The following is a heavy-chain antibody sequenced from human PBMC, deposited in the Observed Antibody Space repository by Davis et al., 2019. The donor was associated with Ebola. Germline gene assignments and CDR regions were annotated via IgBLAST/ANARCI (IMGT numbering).Heavy chain of an antibody. J-gene: IGHJ3*02. Sequence: GESLKISCQGSGYSFTSYWIGWVRQMPGKGLEWMGIIYPGDSDTRYSPSFQGQVTISADKSISTAYLQWSSLKASDTAMYYCARWGVGLLNGRGLDIWGQGTMVTVSS. CDR1: GYSFTSYW. D-gene: IGHD2/OR15-2a*01. CDR2: IYPGDSDT. V-gene: IGHV5-51*01. CDR3: ARWGVGLLNGRGLDI.